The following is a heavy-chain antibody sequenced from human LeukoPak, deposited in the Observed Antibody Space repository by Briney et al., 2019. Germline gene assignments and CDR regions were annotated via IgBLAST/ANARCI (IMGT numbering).Heavy chain of an antibody. CDR1: GYTFTSYD. Sequence: ASVKVSCKASGYTFTSYDINWVRQATGQGLEWMGWMNPNSGNTGYAQKFQGRVTITRNTSISTAYMELSSLRSEDTAVYYCARASRYYYDSSGYYYDFNWFDPWDQGTLVTVSS. CDR3: ARASRYYYDSSGYYYDFNWFDP. V-gene: IGHV1-8*03. J-gene: IGHJ5*02. CDR2: MNPNSGNT. D-gene: IGHD3-22*01.